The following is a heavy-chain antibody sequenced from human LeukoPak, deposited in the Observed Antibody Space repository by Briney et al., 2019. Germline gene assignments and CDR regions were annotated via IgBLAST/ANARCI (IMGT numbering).Heavy chain of an antibody. Sequence: SETLSLTCAVYGGSFSGYYWSWIRQPPGKGLEWIGEINHSGSTNYNPSLKSRVTISVDTSKNQFSLKLSSVTAADTAVYYCASQAPGITMFRGVTRPGHTWFNPGGQEPLVTVS. J-gene: IGHJ5*02. CDR1: GGSFSGYY. CDR3: ASQAPGITMFRGVTRPGHTWFNP. CDR2: INHSGST. D-gene: IGHD3-10*01. V-gene: IGHV4-34*01.